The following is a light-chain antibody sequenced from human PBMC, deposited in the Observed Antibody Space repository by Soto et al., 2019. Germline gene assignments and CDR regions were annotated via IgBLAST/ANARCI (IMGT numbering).Light chain of an antibody. CDR1: HSISSW. CDR3: QQYNTFWT. Sequence: DIQMTQSPSTLSASVGDRVTITCRASHSISSWLAWYQQKPGKAPKLLIYDVSSLESGVPSRFSGSGSGTEFTLTISSLQPDDFATYYCQQYNTFWTFGQGTKVEIK. V-gene: IGKV1-5*01. CDR2: DVS. J-gene: IGKJ1*01.